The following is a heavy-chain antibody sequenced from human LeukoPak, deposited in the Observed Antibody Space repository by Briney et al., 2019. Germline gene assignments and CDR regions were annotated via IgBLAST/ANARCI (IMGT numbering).Heavy chain of an antibody. V-gene: IGHV4-30-4*08. D-gene: IGHD2-15*01. CDR3: ARCSRVADAFDI. Sequence: SQTLSLTCTVSGGSISSGDYYWSWIRQPPGKGLEWIGYIYYSGSTYYNPSLKSRVTISVDTSKNQFSLKLSSVTAADTAVYYCARCSRVADAFDIWGQGTMVTVSS. CDR1: GGSISSGDYY. CDR2: IYYSGST. J-gene: IGHJ3*02.